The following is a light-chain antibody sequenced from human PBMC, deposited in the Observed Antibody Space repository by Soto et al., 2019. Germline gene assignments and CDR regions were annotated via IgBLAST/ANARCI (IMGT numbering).Light chain of an antibody. J-gene: IGKJ1*01. CDR2: GAS. CDR1: QSVSSY. V-gene: IGKV3-20*01. Sequence: EIVLTHSPATRSLSPRGGATLLCRASQSVSSYLAWYQQTPGQANRLIFYGASSRATGISDRFSGSGSGKDFTLTSSILEHEDFAVYYCQQYGSSPWTFGQGTKVDIK. CDR3: QQYGSSPWT.